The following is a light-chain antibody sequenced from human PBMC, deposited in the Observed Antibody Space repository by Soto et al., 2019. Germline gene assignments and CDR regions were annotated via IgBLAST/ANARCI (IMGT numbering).Light chain of an antibody. CDR1: QGISNF. V-gene: IGKV1-27*01. Sequence: DIQTTQSPSSVSASVGDRVTITCGASQGISNFLAWYQQKPGKVPKLLIYAASTLQSGVPSRFSGSGSGTDFTLTISSLQPVDVATYYCQRYDSAPLTFGGGTKVDIK. J-gene: IGKJ4*01. CDR2: AAS. CDR3: QRYDSAPLT.